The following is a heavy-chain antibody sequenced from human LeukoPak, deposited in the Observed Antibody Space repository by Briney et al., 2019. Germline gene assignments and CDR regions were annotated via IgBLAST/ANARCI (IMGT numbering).Heavy chain of an antibody. CDR2: MNPNSANT. CDR3: ARALGAVAGPEDAFDI. CDR1: GYTFTTYN. Sequence: ASVKVSCKASGYTFTTYNINWVRQASGQGLEYMGWMNPNSANTGYAQKFQGRVTITRNTSMSTAYMELSSLTSEDTAVYFCARALGAVAGPEDAFDIWGQGTMVTVSS. J-gene: IGHJ3*02. D-gene: IGHD6-19*01. V-gene: IGHV1-8*03.